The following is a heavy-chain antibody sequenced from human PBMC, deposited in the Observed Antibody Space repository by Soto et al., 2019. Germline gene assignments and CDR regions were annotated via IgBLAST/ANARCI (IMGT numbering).Heavy chain of an antibody. V-gene: IGHV1-69*13. Sequence: SVKVSCTASGGTFSSYASSWVRQAPGQGLEWMGGIIPIFGTANYAQKFQGRVTITADESTSTAYMELSSLRSEDTAVYYCARSGRRVAAAGYFDYWGQGTLVTVSS. CDR3: ARSGRRVAAAGYFDY. CDR2: IIPIFGTA. CDR1: GGTFSSYA. J-gene: IGHJ4*02. D-gene: IGHD6-13*01.